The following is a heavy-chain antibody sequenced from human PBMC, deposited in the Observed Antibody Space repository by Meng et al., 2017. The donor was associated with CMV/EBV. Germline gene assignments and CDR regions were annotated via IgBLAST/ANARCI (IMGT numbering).Heavy chain of an antibody. D-gene: IGHD1-26*01. CDR2: ISSSSSYI. Sequence: GESLKISCAASGSTFSSFAMHWVRQAPGKGLEWVSSISSSSSYIYYADSVKGRFTISRDNAKNSLYLQMNSLRAEDTAVYYCAREAGATSYWGQGTLVTVSS. J-gene: IGHJ4*02. V-gene: IGHV3-21*01. CDR3: AREAGATSY. CDR1: GSTFSSFA.